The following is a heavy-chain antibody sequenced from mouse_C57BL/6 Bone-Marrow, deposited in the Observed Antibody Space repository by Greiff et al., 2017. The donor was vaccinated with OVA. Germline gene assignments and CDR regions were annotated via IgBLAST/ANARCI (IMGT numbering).Heavy chain of an antibody. CDR2: INPYNGGT. V-gene: IGHV1-19*01. CDR1: GYTFTDYY. D-gene: IGHD1-1*01. J-gene: IGHJ3*01. CDR3: ARSNDYGSSSPWFAY. Sequence: DVKLQESGPVLVKPGASVKMSCKASGYTFTDYYMNWVKQSHGKSLEWIGVINPYNGGTSYNQKFKGKATLTVDKSSSTAYMELNSLTSEDSAVYYCARSNDYGSSSPWFAYWGQGTLVTVSA.